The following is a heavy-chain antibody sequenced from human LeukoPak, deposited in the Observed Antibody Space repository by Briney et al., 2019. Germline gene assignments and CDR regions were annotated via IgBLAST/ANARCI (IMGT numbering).Heavy chain of an antibody. CDR2: INHSGRT. D-gene: IGHD2-2*01. Sequence: NPSQTLSLTCAVYGESFSVYWGWIRQPPGKGLEWIGEINHSGRTYYNPTLKSRVTISVDTSKNQFSLNLSTVTAADTAVYYCARDVVVVPAAIHYGMDVWGEGTTVTVSS. J-gene: IGHJ6*04. CDR3: ARDVVVVPAAIHYGMDV. V-gene: IGHV4-34*01. CDR1: GESFSVY.